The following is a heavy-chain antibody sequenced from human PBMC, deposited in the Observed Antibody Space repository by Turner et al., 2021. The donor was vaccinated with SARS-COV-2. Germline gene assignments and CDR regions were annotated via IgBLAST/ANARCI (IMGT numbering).Heavy chain of an antibody. CDR3: ARDHRPVVVPAAKRAGSYYYGMDV. V-gene: IGHV3-21*01. D-gene: IGHD2-2*01. Sequence: EVQLLESGGGLVQPGGSLGPSCASAGFPFSSYSMNWVRQDPVKGLEWVSSISSSSSYIYHADSVKGRFTISRDNAKNSLYLQMNSLRAEDTAVYYCARDHRPVVVPAAKRAGSYYYGMDVWGQGTTVTVSS. CDR2: ISSSSSYI. J-gene: IGHJ6*02. CDR1: GFPFSSYS.